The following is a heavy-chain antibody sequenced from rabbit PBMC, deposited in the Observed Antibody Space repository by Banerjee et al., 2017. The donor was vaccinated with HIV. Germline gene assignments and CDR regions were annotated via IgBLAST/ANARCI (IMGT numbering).Heavy chain of an antibody. D-gene: IGHD6-1*01. J-gene: IGHJ4*01. Sequence: QSLEESGGGLVQPGASLTLTCTASGCSFSTGYDMCWVRQAPGKGLEWIACIYTGSSNVIYYANWAKGRFTISKTSSTTVTLQLTSLTAADTATYFCARENPNNYGYYNLWGQGTLVTVS. CDR3: ARENPNNYGYYNL. CDR1: GCSFSTGYD. CDR2: IYTGSSNVI. V-gene: IGHV1S40*01.